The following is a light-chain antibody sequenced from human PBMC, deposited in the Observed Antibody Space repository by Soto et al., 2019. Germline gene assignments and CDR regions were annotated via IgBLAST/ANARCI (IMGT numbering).Light chain of an antibody. CDR3: QQTYISPPT. CDR1: QSIGSR. V-gene: IGKV1-5*01. J-gene: IGKJ4*01. CDR2: DAS. Sequence: DIQMTQSPSTLSASVGDRVTITCRASQSIGSRLAWYQQKPGKAPKVQIYDASSLESGVPSRFSGSGSGTEFTLTISSLQPDDFATYSCQQTYISPPTFGGGTKVDIK.